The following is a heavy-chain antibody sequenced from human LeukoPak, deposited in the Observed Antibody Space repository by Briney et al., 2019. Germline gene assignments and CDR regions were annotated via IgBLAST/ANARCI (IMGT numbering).Heavy chain of an antibody. Sequence: SETLSLTCTVSGGSISSSSYYWGWIRQPPGKGLEWIGSIYYSGSTYHNPSLKSRVTISVDTSKNQFSLKLSSVTAADTAVYYCASINDWDVFGGYAFDIWGQGTMVTVSS. D-gene: IGHD3-10*01. CDR3: ASINDWDVFGGYAFDI. J-gene: IGHJ3*02. V-gene: IGHV4-39*01. CDR1: GGSISSSSYY. CDR2: IYYSGST.